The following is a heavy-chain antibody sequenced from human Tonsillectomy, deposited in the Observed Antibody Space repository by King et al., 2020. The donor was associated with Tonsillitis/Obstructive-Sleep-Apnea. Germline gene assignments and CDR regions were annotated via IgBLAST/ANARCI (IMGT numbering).Heavy chain of an antibody. Sequence: VQLQQWGAGLLKPSETLSLTCAVYGGSFSVYYWTWIRQPPGKVLEWIGVIHQSGSTNYSPSLKSRVTISLDTSKNQFSLNLSSVTAADTAVYYCARGGNLDSFDIWGQGTLVTVSS. CDR1: GGSFSVYY. CDR2: IHQSGST. J-gene: IGHJ3*02. CDR3: ARGGNLDSFDI. D-gene: IGHD4-23*01. V-gene: IGHV4-34*01.